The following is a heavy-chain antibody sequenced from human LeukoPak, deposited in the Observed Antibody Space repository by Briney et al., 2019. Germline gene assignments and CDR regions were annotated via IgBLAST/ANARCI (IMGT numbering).Heavy chain of an antibody. CDR3: ARVYYASWSGQPLSQHWLDP. V-gene: IGHV3-48*01. CDR1: GFTFSSHS. D-gene: IGHD3-3*01. Sequence: GGSLRLSCAASGFTFSSHSMNWVRQAPGKGLEWVSYISTGSSIINYADSVKGRFTISRDNAKNSLYLQMNGLRVEDTAVYYCARVYYASWSGQPLSQHWLDPWGQGTLVTVSS. J-gene: IGHJ5*02. CDR2: ISTGSSII.